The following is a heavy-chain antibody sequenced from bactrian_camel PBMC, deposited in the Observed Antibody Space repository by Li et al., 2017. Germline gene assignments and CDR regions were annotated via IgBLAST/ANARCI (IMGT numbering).Heavy chain of an antibody. J-gene: IGHJ4*01. CDR1: GFTFSSYD. D-gene: IGHD2*01. CDR3: NVGLCGTWPPGQDNY. CDR2: IVSDGRT. Sequence: VQLVESGGGLVQFGGSLRLSCVASGFTFSSYDMSWVRQAPGHECRLVSTIVSDGRTYYADSVKGRFTFAQDNAENANAVSLEMNSLKPEDTATYFCNVGLCGTWPPGQDNYWGHGTQVTVS. V-gene: IGHV3S40*01.